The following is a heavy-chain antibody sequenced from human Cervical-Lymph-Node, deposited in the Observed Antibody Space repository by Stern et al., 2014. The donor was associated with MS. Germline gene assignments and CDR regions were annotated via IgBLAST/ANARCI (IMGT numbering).Heavy chain of an antibody. Sequence: VQLVESGAEVKRPGASLRISCKASGFTFSSYYMHWVRQAPGQGLEWLGIINLSGGNTSYAQKFQGRVTMTRDTSTSTVYMELSSLRSDDAAVHYCVRDFIVVVVAAVRPTNIPRIRFHPDRDQYYYYGMDVWGQGTTVTVSS. J-gene: IGHJ6*02. V-gene: IGHV1-46*03. CDR1: GFTFSSYY. D-gene: IGHD2-15*01. CDR2: INLSGGNT. CDR3: VRDFIVVVVAAVRPTNIPRIRFHPDRDQYYYYGMDV.